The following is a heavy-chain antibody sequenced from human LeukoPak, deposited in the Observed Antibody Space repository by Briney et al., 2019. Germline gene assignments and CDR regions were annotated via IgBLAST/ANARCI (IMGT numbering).Heavy chain of an antibody. Sequence: VASVKVSCKASGYTFTSYDINWVRQATGQGLEWMGWMNPNSGNTGYAQKFQGRVTMTRNTSISTAYMELSSLRSEDTAVYYCAADAFGELKFDYWGQGTLVTVSS. CDR3: AADAFGELKFDY. CDR2: MNPNSGNT. V-gene: IGHV1-8*01. J-gene: IGHJ4*02. CDR1: GYTFTSYD. D-gene: IGHD3-10*01.